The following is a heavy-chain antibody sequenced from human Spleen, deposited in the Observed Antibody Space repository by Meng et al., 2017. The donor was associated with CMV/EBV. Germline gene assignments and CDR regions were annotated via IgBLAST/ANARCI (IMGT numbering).Heavy chain of an antibody. J-gene: IGHJ3*02. CDR3: AKDIFKGYDSPLGDDAFDI. D-gene: IGHD3-16*01. CDR2: INWNSGII. V-gene: IGHV3-9*01. Sequence: GGSLRLSCAASGFTFSSYEMNWVRQAPGKGLEWVSGINWNSGIIVYADSVKGRFTISRDNAKNSLYLQMNSLRADDTALYYCAKDIFKGYDSPLGDDAFDIWGQGTMVTVSS. CDR1: GFTFSSYE.